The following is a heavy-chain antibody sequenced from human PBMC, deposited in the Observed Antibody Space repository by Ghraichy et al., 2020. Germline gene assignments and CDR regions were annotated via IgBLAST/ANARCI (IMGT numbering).Heavy chain of an antibody. CDR2: IYPGDSDT. J-gene: IGHJ6*02. CDR3: ARHGSETIEAPAAKGVDYFCNGLDV. CDR1: GYSFTNYW. Sequence: GESLNISCKGSGYSFTNYWIDWVRQMPGKGLEWMGIIYPGDSDTRYSPSFQGQVIISADKSISTAYLQWSSLKASDTAMYYCARHGSETIEAPAAKGVDYFCNGLDVWGQGTTVTVSS. V-gene: IGHV5-51*01. D-gene: IGHD2-2*01.